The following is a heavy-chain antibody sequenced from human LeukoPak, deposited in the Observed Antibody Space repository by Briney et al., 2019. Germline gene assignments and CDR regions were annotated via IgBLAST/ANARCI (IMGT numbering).Heavy chain of an antibody. CDR2: IRSDESYK. J-gene: IGHJ4*02. CDR3: ADLGYTD. CDR1: GTKFNSAW. D-gene: IGHD5-18*01. V-gene: IGHV3-7*02. Sequence: EGALRLSCRGSGTKFNSAWIRWVREAPGKGLESVATIRSDESYKHYLDSVRGRFTISRDNAKNSLYLEMSALRVEDTAVYYCADLGYTDCGQGTLVTVSS.